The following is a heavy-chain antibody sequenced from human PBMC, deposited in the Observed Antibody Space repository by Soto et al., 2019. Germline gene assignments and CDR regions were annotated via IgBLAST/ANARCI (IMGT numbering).Heavy chain of an antibody. D-gene: IGHD5-12*01. V-gene: IGHV1-3*01. CDR3: ARVSGYYYFDY. CDR2: INAGNGNT. J-gene: IGHJ4*02. Sequence: ASVKVSCKASGYTFTNYAMHWVRQAPGQRLEWTGWINAGNGNTKYSQKFQGRVTITRDSSASTAYMELSSLRSEDTAVYYCARVSGYYYFDYWGQGTLVTVSS. CDR1: GYTFTNYA.